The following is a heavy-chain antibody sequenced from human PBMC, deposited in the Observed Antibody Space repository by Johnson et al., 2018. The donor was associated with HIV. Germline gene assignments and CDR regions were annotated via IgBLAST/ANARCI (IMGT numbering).Heavy chain of an antibody. Sequence: QVQVVESGGGVVQPGRSLTLSCAASGFPFSSYAMHWVRQAPGSGLEWVALISFDGNTRFFGDSMKGRFTISRDNSNNTLYLQMNSLRAEDAALYYCARARIGVRPAGVFDMWGQGTRVTVSS. V-gene: IGHV3-30-3*01. D-gene: IGHD3-3*01. J-gene: IGHJ3*02. CDR1: GFPFSSYA. CDR3: ARARIGVRPAGVFDM. CDR2: ISFDGNTR.